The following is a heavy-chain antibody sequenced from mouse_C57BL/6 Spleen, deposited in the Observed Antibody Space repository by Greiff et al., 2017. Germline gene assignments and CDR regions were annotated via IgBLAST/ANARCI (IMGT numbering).Heavy chain of an antibody. Sequence: VQLQQSGAELVKPGASVKLSCKASGYTFTSYWMHWVKQRPGQGLEWIGMIHPNSGSTNYNEKFKSKATLTVDKSSSTAYMQLSSLTSEDSAVYYCARANWEGSLYWGQGTTLTVSS. CDR1: GYTFTSYW. CDR3: ARANWEGSLY. CDR2: IHPNSGST. V-gene: IGHV1-64*01. D-gene: IGHD4-1*02. J-gene: IGHJ2*01.